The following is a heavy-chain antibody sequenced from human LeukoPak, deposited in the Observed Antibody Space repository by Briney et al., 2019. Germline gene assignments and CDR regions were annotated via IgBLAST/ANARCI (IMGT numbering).Heavy chain of an antibody. CDR3: MSAHGY. V-gene: IGHV3-7*01. CDR1: GYSFSTNM. D-gene: IGHD2-2*03. CDR2: ILPAGKES. Sequence: GGSLRLSCVVSGYSFSTNMMTWVRQAPGKGLEWVATILPAGKESYRVESVKGRFTFSRDNAKNLLFLQMNSLRGDDTAVYYCMSAHGYWGQGTLVTVSS. J-gene: IGHJ4*02.